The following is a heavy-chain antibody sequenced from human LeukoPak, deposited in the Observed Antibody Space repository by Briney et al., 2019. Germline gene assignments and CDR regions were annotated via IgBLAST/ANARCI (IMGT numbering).Heavy chain of an antibody. J-gene: IGHJ4*02. CDR1: GFTFSSYA. V-gene: IGHV3-23*01. CDR3: AKADPGTGAFDY. CDR2: ISGGGGST. Sequence: PGGSLRLSCAASGFTFSSYAMSWVRQAPGKGLEWVSAISGGGGSTYYADSVKGRFTVSRDNSKNTQYLQMNSLRVEDTAVYYCAKADPGTGAFDYWGQGALVAVSS. D-gene: IGHD1-1*01.